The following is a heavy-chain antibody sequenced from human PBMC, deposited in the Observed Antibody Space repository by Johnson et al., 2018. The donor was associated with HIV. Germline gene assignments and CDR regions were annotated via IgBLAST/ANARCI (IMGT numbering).Heavy chain of an antibody. CDR3: ARSIVGAIVDAFDM. CDR2: ISSSCSTI. CDR1: GFTFSDYY. Sequence: VQLVESGGGVVQPGRSLRLSCAASGFTFSDYYMNWIRQAPGKGLEWVSYISSSCSTIYYADSVKGRFTISRDNAKNSLYLQMNSLRAEDTAVYYCARSIVGAIVDAFDMWGQATMVTVSS. D-gene: IGHD1-26*01. J-gene: IGHJ3*02. V-gene: IGHV3-11*04.